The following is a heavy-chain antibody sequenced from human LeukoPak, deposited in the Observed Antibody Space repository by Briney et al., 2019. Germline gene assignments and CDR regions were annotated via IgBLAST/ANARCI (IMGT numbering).Heavy chain of an antibody. CDR1: GSSISSYY. J-gene: IGHJ4*02. CDR2: IYTSGST. CDR3: ARGPYGSGSYYLFDY. D-gene: IGHD3-10*01. Sequence: SETLSLTCTVSGSSISSYYWSWIRQPAGKGLEWIGRIYTSGSTNYNPSLKSRVTMSVDTSKNQFSLKLSSVTAADTAVYYCARGPYGSGSYYLFDYWGQGTLVTVSS. V-gene: IGHV4-4*07.